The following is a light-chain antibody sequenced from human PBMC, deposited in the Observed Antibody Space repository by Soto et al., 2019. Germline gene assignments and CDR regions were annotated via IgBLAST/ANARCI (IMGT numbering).Light chain of an antibody. CDR3: QQYYTYPWT. CDR1: QSISTW. CDR2: DVS. J-gene: IGKJ1*01. V-gene: IGKV1-5*01. Sequence: DIQMTQSPSTLSASVGDRVTITCRASQSISTWLAWYQQKPGKAPKLLIFDVSSLETGVPSRFSGSGTGTEFTLTISSLQPDDSATYYCQQYYTYPWTFGQGTRWIS.